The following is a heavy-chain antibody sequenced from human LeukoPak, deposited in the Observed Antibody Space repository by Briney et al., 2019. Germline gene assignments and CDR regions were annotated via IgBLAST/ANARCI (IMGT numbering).Heavy chain of an antibody. J-gene: IGHJ5*02. CDR2: IYHSGST. CDR1: GYSISSGYY. CDR3: ATLTGYSSESWFDP. V-gene: IGHV4-38-2*02. D-gene: IGHD3-9*01. Sequence: SETLSLTCTVSGYSISSGYYWGWIRQPPGKGLEWIGSIYHSGSTYYNPSLKSRVTISVDTSKNQFSLKLSSVTAADTAVYYCATLTGYSSESWFDPWGQGILVTVSS.